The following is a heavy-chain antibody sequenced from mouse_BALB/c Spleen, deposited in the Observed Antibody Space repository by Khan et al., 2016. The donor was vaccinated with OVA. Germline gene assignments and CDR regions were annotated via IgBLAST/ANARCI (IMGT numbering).Heavy chain of an antibody. CDR2: IDPANGNT. Sequence: VQLKESGAELVKPGASVKLSCTASGFNIKDTYMHWVQQRPDQGLEWIGRIDPANGNTKYDPKFQGKATITADTSSNTAYLQLSSLTSEDTAVYYCARYYGSSYWYFDVWGAGTTVTVSS. J-gene: IGHJ1*01. CDR3: ARYYGSSYWYFDV. V-gene: IGHV14-3*02. D-gene: IGHD1-1*01. CDR1: GFNIKDTY.